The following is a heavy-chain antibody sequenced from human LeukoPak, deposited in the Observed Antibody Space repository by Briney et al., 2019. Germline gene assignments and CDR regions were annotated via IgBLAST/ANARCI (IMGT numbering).Heavy chain of an antibody. V-gene: IGHV1-18*01. D-gene: IGHD1-26*01. CDR3: ATLWGGATTPFFDY. Sequence: ASVKVSCKASGYTFTSYGISWVRQAPGQGLELMGWISAYNGNTNYAQKLQGRVTMTTDTSTSTAYMELRSLRSDDTAVYYCATLWGGATTPFFDYWGQGTLVTVSS. J-gene: IGHJ4*02. CDR2: ISAYNGNT. CDR1: GYTFTSYG.